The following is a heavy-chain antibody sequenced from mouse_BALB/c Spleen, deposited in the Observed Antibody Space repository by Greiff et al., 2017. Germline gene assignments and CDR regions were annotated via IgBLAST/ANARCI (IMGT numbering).Heavy chain of an antibody. CDR1: GFNIKDTY. CDR3: APATSAWFAD. J-gene: IGHJ3*01. D-gene: IGHD1-2*01. Sequence: EVQLQQSGAELVKPGASVKLSCTAPGFNIKDTYMHWVKQRPEPGLEWIGRIDPANGNTKYDPKFQGKATITADTSSNTAYLQLSCLTSEDTAVYYCAPATSAWFADGGQGTLVTVSA. V-gene: IGHV14-3*02. CDR2: IDPANGNT.